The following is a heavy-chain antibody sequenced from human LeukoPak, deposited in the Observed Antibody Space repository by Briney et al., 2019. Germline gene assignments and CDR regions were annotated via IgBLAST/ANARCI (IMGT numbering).Heavy chain of an antibody. CDR3: AKGDDFWSGYSS. J-gene: IGHJ4*02. CDR1: GFTVSSNY. CDR2: ISGSGGST. V-gene: IGHV3-23*01. Sequence: PGGSLRLSCAASGFTVSSNYMSWVRQAPGKGLEWVSAISGSGGSTYYADSVKGRFTISRDNSKNTLYLQMNSLRAEDTAVYYCAKGDDFWSGYSSWGQGTLVTVSS. D-gene: IGHD3-3*01.